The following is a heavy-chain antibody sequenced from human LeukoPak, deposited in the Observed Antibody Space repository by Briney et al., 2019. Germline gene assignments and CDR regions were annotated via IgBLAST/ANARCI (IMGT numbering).Heavy chain of an antibody. D-gene: IGHD4-11*01. CDR1: GGSISSHY. V-gene: IGHV4-4*07. CDR3: ARVRAYSDFVGNFDL. CDR2: IWATGST. Sequence: PSETLSLTCTVSGGSISSHYWSWIRQPAGKRLEWIGRIWATGSTVDNPSLRSRLPLSIDRSKSQLSLKLTSMTAADSAVYYCARVRAYSDFVGNFDLWGHGIPVTVSS. J-gene: IGHJ2*01.